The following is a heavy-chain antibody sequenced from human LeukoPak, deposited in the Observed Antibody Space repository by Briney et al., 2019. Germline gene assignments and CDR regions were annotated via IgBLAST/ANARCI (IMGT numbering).Heavy chain of an antibody. V-gene: IGHV1-46*01. CDR2: INPSGGST. D-gene: IGHD3-3*01. CDR1: GYTFTSYG. CDR3: ARDRTITIFGVVPRPRGGFDP. Sequence: GASVKVSCKASGYTFTSYGISWVRQAPGQGLEWMGIINPSGGSTSYAQKFQGRVTMTRDTSTSTVYMELSSLRSEDTAVYYCARDRTITIFGVVPRPRGGFDPWGQGTLVTVSS. J-gene: IGHJ5*02.